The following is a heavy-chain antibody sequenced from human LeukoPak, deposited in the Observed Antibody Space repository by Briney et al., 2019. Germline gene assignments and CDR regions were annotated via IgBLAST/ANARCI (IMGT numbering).Heavy chain of an antibody. CDR3: ARAGQGYCTSASCFLSLDY. Sequence: SETLSLTCTVSGGSTDSYYYWSWIRQPPGKGLEWIGYIDYSGRTKYNPSLQSRVTISVDKSKNQFSLKLNSVTAADTAVYYCARAGQGYCTSASCFLSLDYWGQGTLVTVSS. CDR2: IDYSGRT. CDR1: GGSTDSYYY. D-gene: IGHD2-2*01. V-gene: IGHV4-59*12. J-gene: IGHJ4*02.